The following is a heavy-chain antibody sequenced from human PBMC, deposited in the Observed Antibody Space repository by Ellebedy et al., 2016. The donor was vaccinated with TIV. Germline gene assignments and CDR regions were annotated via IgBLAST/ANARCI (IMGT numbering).Heavy chain of an antibody. CDR1: GGSFSGYY. CDR2: INHSGST. J-gene: IGHJ4*02. V-gene: IGHV4-34*01. D-gene: IGHD4-11*01. CDR3: ARGADRTGTTQDY. Sequence: SETLSLTXAVYGGSFSGYYWSWIRQHPGKGLEWIGEINHSGSTNYNPSLKSRVTVSVDTSKNQFSLKLRSVTAADTAVYYCARGADRTGTTQDYWGQGTLVTVSS.